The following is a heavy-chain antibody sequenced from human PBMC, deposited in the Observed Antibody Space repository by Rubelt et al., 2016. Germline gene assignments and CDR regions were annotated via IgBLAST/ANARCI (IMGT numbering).Heavy chain of an antibody. CDR3: AKGLFDYGDYGLEY. J-gene: IGHJ4*02. V-gene: IGHV3-30*18. D-gene: IGHD4-17*01. CDR2: ISYAGSNK. CDR1: GFTFSSYG. Sequence: QVQLVESGGGVVQPGRSLRLSCAASGFTFSSYGMHWVRQAPGKGLEWVAVISYAGSNKYFADSVKGRLTISRDNSKNTLYLQMNSLRAEDTAVYYCAKGLFDYGDYGLEYWGQGTLVTVSS.